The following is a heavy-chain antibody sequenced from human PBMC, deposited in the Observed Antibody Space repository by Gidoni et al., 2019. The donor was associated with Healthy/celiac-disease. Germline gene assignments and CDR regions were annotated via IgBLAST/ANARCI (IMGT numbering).Heavy chain of an antibody. CDR3: ARDNSGSYSAKSASLLRNFDY. Sequence: QVQLQQWGAGLLKPSETLSLTCAVYGGSFSGYYWSWIRQPPGKGLEWIGEINHSGSTNYNPSLKSRVTISVDTSKNQFSLKLSSVTAADTAVYYCARDNSGSYSAKSASLLRNFDYWGQGTLVTVSS. CDR2: INHSGST. J-gene: IGHJ4*02. V-gene: IGHV4-34*01. D-gene: IGHD1-26*01. CDR1: GGSFSGYY.